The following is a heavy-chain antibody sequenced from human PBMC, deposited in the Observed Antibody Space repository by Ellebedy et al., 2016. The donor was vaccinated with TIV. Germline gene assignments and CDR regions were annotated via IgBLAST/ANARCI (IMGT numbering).Heavy chain of an antibody. CDR1: GFTFRSYG. V-gene: IGHV3-30*18. CDR3: AKNFYEDWVRGCFDV. CDR2: ISSGGRDK. D-gene: IGHD2/OR15-2a*01. Sequence: GESLKISXAVSGFTFRSYGMHWVRQAPGKGLEWLAVISSGGRDKYYADSVKGRFAISRDNSKNTLYLQMNSLRAEDTAIYYCAKNFYEDWVRGCFDVWGQGTVVTVS. J-gene: IGHJ3*01.